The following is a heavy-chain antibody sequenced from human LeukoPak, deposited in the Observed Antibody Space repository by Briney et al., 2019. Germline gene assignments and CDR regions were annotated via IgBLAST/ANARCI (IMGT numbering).Heavy chain of an antibody. CDR2: ISGSGGST. V-gene: IGHV3-23*01. CDR1: GSTFSSYG. CDR3: AREVTMGYYYVDV. Sequence: GGTLRLSCAASGSTFSSYGMSWVRQAPGKGREWVSAISGSGGSTYYADSVKGRFTISRDNSKNTLYLQMNSLRAEDTAVYYCAREVTMGYYYVDVWGKGTTVTISS. J-gene: IGHJ6*03. D-gene: IGHD3-10*01.